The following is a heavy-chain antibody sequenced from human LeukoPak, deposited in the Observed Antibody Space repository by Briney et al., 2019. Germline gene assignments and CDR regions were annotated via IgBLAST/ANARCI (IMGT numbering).Heavy chain of an antibody. V-gene: IGHV3-23*01. Sequence: GGSLRLSCAASGFTFSNHAMSWARHAPGKWLESVSRISGSGGNTYYADSVKGRFTISRDNSKNTLFLQMKSLRAEDTPVYYCAKDPYYYDTSGYNGDYWGQGTLVTVSS. CDR3: AKDPYYYDTSGYNGDY. J-gene: IGHJ4*02. CDR1: GFTFSNHA. D-gene: IGHD3-22*01. CDR2: ISGSGGNT.